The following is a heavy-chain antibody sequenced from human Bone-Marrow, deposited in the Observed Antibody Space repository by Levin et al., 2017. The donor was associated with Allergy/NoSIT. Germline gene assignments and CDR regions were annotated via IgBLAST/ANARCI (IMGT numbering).Heavy chain of an antibody. CDR3: ARSGLWVSYWYFDL. Sequence: LSLTCAASGFTFSSYGMHWVRQAPGKGLEWVAVISYDGSNKYYADSVKGRFTISRDNSKNTLYLQMNSLRAEDTAVYYCARSGLWVSYWYFDLWGRGTLVTVSS. V-gene: IGHV3-30*03. CDR2: ISYDGSNK. D-gene: IGHD3-10*01. J-gene: IGHJ2*01. CDR1: GFTFSSYG.